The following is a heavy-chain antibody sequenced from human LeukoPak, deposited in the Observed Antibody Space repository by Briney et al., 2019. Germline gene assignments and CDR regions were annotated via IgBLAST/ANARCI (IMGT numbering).Heavy chain of an antibody. Sequence: SGTPSLTCTVSGGSISSSSYYWGWIRQPPGKGLEWIGSIYYSGSTYYNPSLKSRVTISVDTSKNQFSLKLSSVTAADTAVYYCARVVVITMVRGVILRWFDPWGQGTLVTVSS. V-gene: IGHV4-39*07. J-gene: IGHJ5*02. CDR3: ARVVVITMVRGVILRWFDP. CDR2: IYYSGST. CDR1: GGSISSSSYY. D-gene: IGHD3-10*01.